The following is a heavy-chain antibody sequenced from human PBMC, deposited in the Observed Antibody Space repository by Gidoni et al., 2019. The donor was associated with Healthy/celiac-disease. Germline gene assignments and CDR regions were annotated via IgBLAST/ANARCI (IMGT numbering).Heavy chain of an antibody. CDR3: SRRPRRGGVDY. D-gene: IGHD3-16*01. J-gene: IGHJ4*02. CDR1: GGSISSSSYY. Sequence: QLQLQESGPGLVKPSETLSLTCTVSGGSISSSSYYCGWIRQPPGKGLEWIGSIYYNGSTYYNPSRKSLVTISVDTAKNQFSLKRISVTAADTAVYYCSRRPRRGGVDYWGQGTLVTVSS. CDR2: IYYNGST. V-gene: IGHV4-39*01.